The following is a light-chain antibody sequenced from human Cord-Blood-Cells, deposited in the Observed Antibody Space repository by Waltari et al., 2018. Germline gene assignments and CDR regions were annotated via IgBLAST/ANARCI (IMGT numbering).Light chain of an antibody. CDR3: SSYTSSSTYV. J-gene: IGLJ1*01. CDR2: EVS. Sequence: QSALTQPASVSGSPGQSITISCTRTSSDVGGYNHVPWYQQHLGKAPKLMIYEVSNRPSGVSNRFTGSKSGNTASLTISGLQAEDEADYYCSSYTSSSTYVFGTGTKVTVL. CDR1: SSDVGGYNH. V-gene: IGLV2-14*01.